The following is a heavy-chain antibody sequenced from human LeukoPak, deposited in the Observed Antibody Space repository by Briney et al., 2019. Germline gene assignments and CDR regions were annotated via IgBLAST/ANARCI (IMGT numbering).Heavy chain of an antibody. CDR1: GYSISSGYY. CDR2: IYHSGST. CDR3: ARVSPKAI. J-gene: IGHJ4*02. V-gene: IGHV4-38-2*02. Sequence: SETLSLTCTVSGYSISSGYYWGWIRQPPGKGLEWIGSIYHSGSTYYNPSLKSRVTISVDTSKNQFSLKLSSVTAADTAVYYCARVSPKAIWGQGTLVTVSS.